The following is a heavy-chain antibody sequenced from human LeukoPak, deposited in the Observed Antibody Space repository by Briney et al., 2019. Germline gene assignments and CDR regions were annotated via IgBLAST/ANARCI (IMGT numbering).Heavy chain of an antibody. CDR1: GLTVSSTY. V-gene: IGHV3-23*01. CDR2: ISGSGATT. D-gene: IGHD2-15*01. CDR3: AKAPNSGGNCYDASDV. Sequence: GGSLRLSCAASGLTVSSTYMSWVRQAPGKGLEWVSAISGSGATTYYTDSAKGRFTISRDNSKITLYLQMDSLRAEDTAMYYCAKAPNSGGNCYDASDVWGQGTMVTVSS. J-gene: IGHJ3*01.